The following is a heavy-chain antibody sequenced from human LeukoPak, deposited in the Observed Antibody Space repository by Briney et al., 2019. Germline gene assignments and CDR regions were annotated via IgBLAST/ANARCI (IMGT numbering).Heavy chain of an antibody. Sequence: ASVKVSCKASGYTFTDYYMHWVRQAPGQGLEWMGWINPNSGGTNYAQKFQGRVTMTRDTSTSTVYMELSSLRSEDTAVYYCARRRYDILTGYDPWGQGTLVTVSS. CDR2: INPNSGGT. J-gene: IGHJ5*02. D-gene: IGHD3-9*01. V-gene: IGHV1-2*02. CDR1: GYTFTDYY. CDR3: ARRRYDILTGYDP.